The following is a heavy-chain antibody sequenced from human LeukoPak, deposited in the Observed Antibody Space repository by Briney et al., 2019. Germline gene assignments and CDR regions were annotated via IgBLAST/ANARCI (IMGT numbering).Heavy chain of an antibody. CDR2: INHRGST. V-gene: IGHV4-34*01. Sequence: SETLSLTCAVYGGSFSGYYWNWIRQPPGKGLEWIWEINHRGSTNYNPSLKSRVTISVDTSKNKFSLKLSSVAAADTAVYYCARDGAVAGTGGGLYWGQGTLVTVSS. D-gene: IGHD6-19*01. J-gene: IGHJ4*02. CDR1: GGSFSGYY. CDR3: ARDGAVAGTGGGLY.